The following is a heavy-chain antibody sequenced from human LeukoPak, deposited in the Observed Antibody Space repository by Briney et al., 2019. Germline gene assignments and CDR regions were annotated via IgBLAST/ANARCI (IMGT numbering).Heavy chain of an antibody. D-gene: IGHD6-19*01. CDR1: GYTFTTYG. CDR2: ISAYDGYT. Sequence: ASVKVSCKASGYTFTTYGISWLRQAPGHGLGWMGWISAYDGYTNYAQKFQGRVTMTTDTSTSTAYMDLRSLTSDDTAVYYCARDQWPTPDRFDPWGQGTLVTVSS. J-gene: IGHJ5*02. CDR3: ARDQWPTPDRFDP. V-gene: IGHV1-18*01.